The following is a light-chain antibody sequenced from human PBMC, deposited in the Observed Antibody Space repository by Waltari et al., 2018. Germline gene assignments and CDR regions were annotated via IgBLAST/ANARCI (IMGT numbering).Light chain of an antibody. J-gene: IGLJ3*02. V-gene: IGLV2-23*02. CDR1: SNDVGTYKF. Sequence: QSALTQPVSVSGSPGQSITISCTGTSNDVGTYKFVSWYQQHPGKAPKVISFEVNERPSGVSNRFSGSKSGNTASLTISGLQPEDEADYYCCSYAGSSTWVFGGGTKLTVL. CDR2: EVN. CDR3: CSYAGSSTWV.